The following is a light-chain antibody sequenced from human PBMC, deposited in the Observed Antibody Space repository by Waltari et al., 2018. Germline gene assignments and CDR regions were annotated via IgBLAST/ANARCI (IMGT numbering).Light chain of an antibody. Sequence: EVLLTQSPGTVSLSPGDTVTLSCRASQSVRNFYVAWYQQKSGQPPRLLIYAVSRRATGIPDRFSGSGSGTDFTLTISGLEPEDFAVYYCQQYDSSVWTFGQGTKVEVK. CDR1: QSVRNFY. CDR3: QQYDSSVWT. CDR2: AVS. V-gene: IGKV3-20*01. J-gene: IGKJ1*01.